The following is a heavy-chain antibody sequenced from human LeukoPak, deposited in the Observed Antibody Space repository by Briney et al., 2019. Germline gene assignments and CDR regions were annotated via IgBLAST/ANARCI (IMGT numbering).Heavy chain of an antibody. CDR3: ARLAGTDAFDV. J-gene: IGHJ3*01. CDR1: GGSTSTYY. CDR2: IYTSGNT. Sequence: PSETLSLTCTVSGGSTSTYYWSWIRQPAGKGLEWIGRIYTSGNTNYNPSLKSRVTMSLDTSKNQFSLKLSSVTAADTAVYYCARLAGTDAFDVWGQGTMVTVSS. V-gene: IGHV4-4*07. D-gene: IGHD6-19*01.